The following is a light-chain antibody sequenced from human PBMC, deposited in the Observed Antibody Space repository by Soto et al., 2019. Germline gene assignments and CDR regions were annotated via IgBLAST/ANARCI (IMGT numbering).Light chain of an antibody. CDR3: CSYMRNSLYV. J-gene: IGLJ1*01. Sequence: QSVLTQPASVSGSPGQSITISCTGTSSDVGDYNYVSWYQQHPGEAPKLMISAVSNRPSGVSDRFSGSKSGNTASLTISGLQAEDEADYYCSYMRNSLYVFGTGTKVNVL. CDR2: AVS. V-gene: IGLV2-14*01. CDR1: SSDVGDYNY.